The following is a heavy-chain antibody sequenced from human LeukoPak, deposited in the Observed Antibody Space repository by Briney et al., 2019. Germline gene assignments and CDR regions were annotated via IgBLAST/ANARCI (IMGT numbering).Heavy chain of an antibody. CDR2: INPNSGGT. CDR1: GYTFTGYY. J-gene: IGHJ4*02. D-gene: IGHD2-2*01. CDR3: AGALLGYCSSTSCLDY. V-gene: IGHV1-2*02. Sequence: ASVKVSCKASGYTFTGYYMHWVRQAPGQGLEWMGWINPNSGGTSYAQKFQGRVTMTRDTSISTAYMELSRLRSDDTAVYYCAGALLGYCSSTSCLDYWGQGTLVTVSS.